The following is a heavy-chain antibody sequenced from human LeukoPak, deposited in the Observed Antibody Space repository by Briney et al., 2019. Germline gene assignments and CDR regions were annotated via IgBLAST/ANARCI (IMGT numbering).Heavy chain of an antibody. CDR3: ARGLYYYDSSGYLYYFDY. D-gene: IGHD3-22*01. CDR1: GGSISSYY. J-gene: IGHJ4*02. Sequence: SETLSLTCTVSGGSISSYYWSWIRQPAGKGLEWIGRIYTSGSTNYNPSLKSRVTISVDTSKNQFSLKLSSVTAADTAVYYCARGLYYYDSSGYLYYFDYWGQGTLVTVSS. V-gene: IGHV4-4*07. CDR2: IYTSGST.